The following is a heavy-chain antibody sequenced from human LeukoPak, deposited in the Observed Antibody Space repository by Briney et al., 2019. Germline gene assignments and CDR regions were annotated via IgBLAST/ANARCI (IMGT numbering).Heavy chain of an antibody. J-gene: IGHJ4*02. V-gene: IGHV1-46*01. CDR2: INPSGGST. Sequence: ASVKVSCKASGYTFTRYYIHWVRQAPGQGLEWMGVINPSGGSTSYAQKFQGRVTMTRDMSTSIVYMELISLRSDDTAVYYCARGIPGGWSGIDYWGQGTLVTVSS. CDR1: GYTFTRYY. D-gene: IGHD6-19*01. CDR3: ARGIPGGWSGIDY.